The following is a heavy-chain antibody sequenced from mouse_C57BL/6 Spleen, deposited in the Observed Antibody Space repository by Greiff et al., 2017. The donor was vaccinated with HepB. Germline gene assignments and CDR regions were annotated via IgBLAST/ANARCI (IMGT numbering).Heavy chain of an antibody. V-gene: IGHV2-2*01. CDR1: GFSLTSYG. CDR3: ARNRDYGNYKGYFDV. CDR2: IWSGGST. Sequence: QVQLQQSGPGLVQPSQSLSITCTVSGFSLTSYGVHWVRQSPGKGLEWLGVIWSGGSTDYNAAFISRLSISKDNSKSQVFFKMNSLQADDTAIYYCARNRDYGNYKGYFDVWGTGTTVTVSS. D-gene: IGHD2-1*01. J-gene: IGHJ1*03.